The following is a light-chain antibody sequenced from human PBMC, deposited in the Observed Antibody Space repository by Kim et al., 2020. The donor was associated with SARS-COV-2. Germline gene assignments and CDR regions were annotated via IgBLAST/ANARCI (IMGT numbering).Light chain of an antibody. CDR2: GAS. Sequence: EIVMTQSPATLSVSPGERATLSCRASQSVSNNLAWYQLKPGQAPRLLIYGASTRATGTPARFSGSGSGTDFTLTVSSLQSEDFAVYYCHQYNDWPPGDTSGQGTKLEI. CDR1: QSVSNN. CDR3: HQYNDWPPGDT. J-gene: IGKJ2*01. V-gene: IGKV3-15*01.